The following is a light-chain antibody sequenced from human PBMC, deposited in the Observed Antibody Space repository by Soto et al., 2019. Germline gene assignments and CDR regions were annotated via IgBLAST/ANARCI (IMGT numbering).Light chain of an antibody. CDR2: TAS. J-gene: IGKJ1*01. CDR1: QSISSW. Sequence: DIQMTQSPSTLSASVGDRVTITCRASQSISSWLAWYQQKPGKAPNPLIYTASSLESGVPSRFSGSGYGTEFTRTISSLQPDDFAMYFCQQYNSYWTFGQGTKVEIK. V-gene: IGKV1-5*03. CDR3: QQYNSYWT.